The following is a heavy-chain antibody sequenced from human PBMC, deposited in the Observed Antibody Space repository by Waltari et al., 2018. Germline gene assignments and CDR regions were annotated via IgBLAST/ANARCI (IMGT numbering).Heavy chain of an antibody. CDR2: IFSGDTT. D-gene: IGHD1-26*01. J-gene: IGHJ3*02. Sequence: EVQLMESGGGLVQPGGSLRLSCVASGLAVRTSFMSWVRQAPGKGLEGVSDIFSGDTTYYTDSVKGRFSTSRDNSKNTLFLQMNSLRAEDTAVYYCARVARGTLYDAFDIWGQGTMVTVSS. CDR1: GLAVRTSF. CDR3: ARVARGTLYDAFDI. V-gene: IGHV3-66*01.